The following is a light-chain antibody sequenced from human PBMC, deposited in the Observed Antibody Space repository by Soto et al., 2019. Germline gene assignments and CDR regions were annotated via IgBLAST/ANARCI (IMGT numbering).Light chain of an antibody. V-gene: IGKV3-11*01. CDR3: QQRFNWPHT. J-gene: IGKJ4*01. CDR1: QSVSSY. CDR2: DAS. Sequence: EIVLTQSPATLSLSPGERATLSCRASQSVSSYLAWYQQKPGQAPRLLIYDASTRATGIPARFSGSGSGTDFILTINSLEPEDFAVYYCQQRFNWPHTFGGGTKVEIK.